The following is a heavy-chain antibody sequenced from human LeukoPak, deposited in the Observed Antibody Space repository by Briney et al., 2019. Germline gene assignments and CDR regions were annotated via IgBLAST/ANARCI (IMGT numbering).Heavy chain of an antibody. V-gene: IGHV4-59*01. CDR2: IYYSGST. D-gene: IGHD5-18*01. CDR3: ARVRYSYFFDY. J-gene: IGHJ4*02. CDR1: GGSISSYY. Sequence: SETLSLTCTVSGGSISSYYWSWIRQPPRKGLEWIGYIYYSGSTNYNPSLKSRVTISVDTSKNQFSLKLSSVTAADTAVYYCARVRYSYFFDYWGQGTLVTVSS.